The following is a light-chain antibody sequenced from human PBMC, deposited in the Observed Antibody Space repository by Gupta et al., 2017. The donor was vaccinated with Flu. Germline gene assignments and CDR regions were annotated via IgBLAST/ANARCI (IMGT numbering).Light chain of an antibody. CDR3: SFDTTITTRV. CDR2: EVT. J-gene: IGLJ3*02. Sequence: ITIPCTGTSREIGSYNYVSWYQQHPGKAPKLIIYEVTNRPSGVADRFSGSKSGDTAFLIISEVRTEDEAYYYCSFDTTITTRVFGGGTKLTVL. CDR1: SREIGSYNY. V-gene: IGLV2-14*01.